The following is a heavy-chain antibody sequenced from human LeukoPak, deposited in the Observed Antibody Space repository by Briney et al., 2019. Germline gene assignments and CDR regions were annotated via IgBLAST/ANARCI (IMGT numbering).Heavy chain of an antibody. CDR3: ARRREDYYYYMDV. Sequence: SQTLSLACTVSGYSISSGYYWGWIRQPPGKGLEWIGSIYHSGSTYYNPSLKSRVTISVDTSKNQFSLKLSSVTAADTAVYYCARRREDYYYYMDVWGKGTTVTVSS. V-gene: IGHV4-38-2*02. CDR1: GYSISSGYY. J-gene: IGHJ6*03. CDR2: IYHSGST.